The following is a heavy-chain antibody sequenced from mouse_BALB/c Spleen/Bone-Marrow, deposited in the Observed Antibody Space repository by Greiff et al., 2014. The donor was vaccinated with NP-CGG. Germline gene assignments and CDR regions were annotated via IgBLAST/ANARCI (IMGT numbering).Heavy chain of an antibody. D-gene: IGHD3-3*01. Sequence: EVKLVESGGGLVQPGGSRKLSCAASGFTFSSFGMHWVRQAPEKGLEWVAYISSGSSTIYYADTMKGRFTISRDNPKNTLFLQMASLRPEDTAMYYCTRSGTLGSMDYWGQGTSVTVSS. J-gene: IGHJ4*01. CDR3: TRSGTLGSMDY. CDR1: GFTFSSFG. V-gene: IGHV5-17*02. CDR2: ISSGSSTI.